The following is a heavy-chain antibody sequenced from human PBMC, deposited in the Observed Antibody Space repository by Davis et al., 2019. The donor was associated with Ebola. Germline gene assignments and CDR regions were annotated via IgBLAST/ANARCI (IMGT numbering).Heavy chain of an antibody. J-gene: IGHJ4*02. V-gene: IGHV4-34*01. CDR2: INHSGST. D-gene: IGHD3-10*01. Sequence: MPSETLSLTCAVYGGSFSGYYWSWIRQPPGKGLEWIGEINHSGSTNYNPSLKSRVTISVDTSKNQFSLKLRSVTAADTAVYYCATGAYYGSGYYFDYWGQGTLVTVSS. CDR1: GGSFSGYY. CDR3: ATGAYYGSGYYFDY.